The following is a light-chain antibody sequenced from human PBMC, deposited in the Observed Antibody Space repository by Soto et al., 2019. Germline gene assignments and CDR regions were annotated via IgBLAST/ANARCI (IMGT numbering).Light chain of an antibody. CDR1: QFDVGVYTY. J-gene: IGLJ1*01. V-gene: IGLV2-8*01. CDR3: SSYAGSNRV. CDR2: EVS. Sequence: QSLLTKLPSASGAPGQYGRISCHETQFDVGVYTYVSWYQQHPGKAPKLMIYEVSKRPSGVPDRFSGSKSGNTASLTVSGLQAEDEADYYCSSYAGSNRVFGTGTKVTVL.